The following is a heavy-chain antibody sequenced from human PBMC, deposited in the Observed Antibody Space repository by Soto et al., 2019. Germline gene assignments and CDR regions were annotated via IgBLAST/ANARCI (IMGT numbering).Heavy chain of an antibody. CDR1: GFTVSRYD. J-gene: IGHJ4*02. D-gene: IGHD3-10*01. Sequence: QLVESGGGLFQAGGSTRLSCLASGFTVSRYDMAWVRQAPGKGLEWASIIQTGGATYYTDSAQGRFTISRDNSRNTVYLQMSSLRVEDTVVYSCVRVLYESGVVDFWCQGSPIAVS. V-gene: IGHV3-53*01. CDR3: VRVLYESGVVDF. CDR2: IQTGGAT.